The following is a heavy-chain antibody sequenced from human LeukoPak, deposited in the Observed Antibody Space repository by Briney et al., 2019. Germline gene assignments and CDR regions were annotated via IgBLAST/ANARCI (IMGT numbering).Heavy chain of an antibody. CDR1: GFTLSRYS. J-gene: IGHJ4*02. V-gene: IGHV3-21*04. CDR2: ISSSSSYI. Sequence: GGSLRLSCAAFGFTLSRYSMNWVRQAPGKGLEWVSSISSSSSYIYYGDSVKGRFTISRDNAKNSLYLQMNSLRAEDMALYYCAKGAGYSSSWAFDYWGQGTLVTVSS. D-gene: IGHD6-13*01. CDR3: AKGAGYSSSWAFDY.